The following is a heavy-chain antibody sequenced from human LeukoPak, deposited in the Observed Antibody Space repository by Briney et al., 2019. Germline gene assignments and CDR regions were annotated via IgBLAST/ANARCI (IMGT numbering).Heavy chain of an antibody. CDR2: ISAYNGNT. CDR3: ARDRAAMVTAWFDP. J-gene: IGHJ5*02. V-gene: IGHV1-18*01. D-gene: IGHD5-18*01. CDR1: GYTFTSYG. Sequence: ASVKVSCKASGYTFTSYGISWVPQAPGQGLEWMGWISAYNGNTNYAQKLQGRVTMTTDTSTSTAYMELRSLRSDDTAVYYCARDRAAMVTAWFDPWGQGTLVTVSS.